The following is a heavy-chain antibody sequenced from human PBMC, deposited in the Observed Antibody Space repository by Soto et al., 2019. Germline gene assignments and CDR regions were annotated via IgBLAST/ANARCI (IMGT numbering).Heavy chain of an antibody. Sequence: SETLSLTCAVYGGSFSGYYWSWIRQPPGKGLEWIGEINHSGSTNYNPSLKSRVTISVDTSKNQFSLKLSSVTAADPAVYYCAGAPIHNWNDDNADYYYYGMDVWGQGTRVTVSS. CDR2: INHSGST. CDR1: GGSFSGYY. CDR3: AGAPIHNWNDDNADYYYYGMDV. V-gene: IGHV4-34*01. J-gene: IGHJ6*02. D-gene: IGHD1-1*01.